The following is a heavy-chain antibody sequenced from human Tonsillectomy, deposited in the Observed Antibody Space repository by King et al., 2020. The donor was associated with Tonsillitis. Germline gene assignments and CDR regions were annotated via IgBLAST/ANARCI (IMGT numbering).Heavy chain of an antibody. J-gene: IGHJ4*02. D-gene: IGHD4-17*01. V-gene: IGHV4-38-2*01. CDR3: ASLKSDYPYYFDY. CDR2: IYHSGST. Sequence: VQLQESGPGLVKPSETLSLTCAVSGYSISSGYYWGWVRQSPGEGLEWIGTIYHSGSTHYNPSLKSRVTISVDTSKNQFSLKLSSVTAADTAVYYCASLKSDYPYYFDYWGQGTLVTVSS. CDR1: GYSISSGYY.